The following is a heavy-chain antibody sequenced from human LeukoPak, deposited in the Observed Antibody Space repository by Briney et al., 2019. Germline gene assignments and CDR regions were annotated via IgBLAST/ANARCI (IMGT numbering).Heavy chain of an antibody. J-gene: IGHJ4*02. CDR1: GFTFSGYA. V-gene: IGHV3-53*01. D-gene: IGHD5-18*01. CDR3: ATRYNYYYLGY. Sequence: QPGGSLRLSCASSGFTFSGYAMSWVRQAPGKGLEWVSSIYGAESTNYADSVKGRFTISRDNSKNTLCLQMSSLRVEDTAVYYCATRYNYYYLGYWGQGTLVTVSS. CDR2: IYGAEST.